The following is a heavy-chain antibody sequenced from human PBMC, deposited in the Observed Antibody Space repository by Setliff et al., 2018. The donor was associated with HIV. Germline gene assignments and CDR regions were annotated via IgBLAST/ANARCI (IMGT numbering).Heavy chain of an antibody. D-gene: IGHD4-17*01. Sequence: ASVKVSCKASGYTFTSYGISWVRQAPGQGLEWMGWISAYNGDTNYAQKLQGRVTMTTDTSTSTAYMELRSLRSDDTAVYYCAITHDYGERGSRYYLDYWGQGTLVTASS. CDR2: ISAYNGDT. V-gene: IGHV1-18*01. CDR1: GYTFTSYG. CDR3: AITHDYGERGSRYYLDY. J-gene: IGHJ4*02.